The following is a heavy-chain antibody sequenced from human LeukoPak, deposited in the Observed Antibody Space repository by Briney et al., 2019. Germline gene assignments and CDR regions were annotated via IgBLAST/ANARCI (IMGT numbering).Heavy chain of an antibody. V-gene: IGHV3-21*01. J-gene: IGHJ4*02. CDR3: ARETYYYDSSGYNVAFDY. CDR1: GFTFSSYS. D-gene: IGHD3-22*01. CDR2: ISSSSSYI. Sequence: GGSLRLSCAASGFTFSSYSMNWVRQAPGKGLEWVSSISSSSSYIYYADSVKGRFTISRDNAKNSLYLQMNSLRAEDAAVYYCARETYYYDSSGYNVAFDYWGQGTLVTVSS.